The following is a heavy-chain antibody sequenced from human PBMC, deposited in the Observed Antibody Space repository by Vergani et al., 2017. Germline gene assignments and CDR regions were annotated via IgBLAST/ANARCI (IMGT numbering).Heavy chain of an antibody. CDR3: ASELRAGGRDY. J-gene: IGHJ4*02. D-gene: IGHD1-26*01. CDR1: GFTFSRYA. V-gene: IGHV3-30-3*01. Sequence: QVQLVESGGGVVQPGRSLRLSCAASGFTFSRYAMHWVRQAPGKGLEWVAVISYDGSNNYYADSVKGRFTISRDNSQNTVNLQMNSLRVDDTAVYYCASELRAGGRDYWGQGTLVTVSS. CDR2: ISYDGSNN.